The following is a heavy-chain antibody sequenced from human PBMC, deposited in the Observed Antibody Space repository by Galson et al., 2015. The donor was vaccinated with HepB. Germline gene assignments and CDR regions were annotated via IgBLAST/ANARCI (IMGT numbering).Heavy chain of an antibody. J-gene: IGHJ5*02. D-gene: IGHD6-19*01. CDR2: ISSSSSYI. CDR3: ARDGRSSGWYRVSWFDP. Sequence: SLRLSCAASGFTFSSYSMNWVRQAPGKGLEWVSSISSSSSYIYYADSVKGRFTISRDNAKNSLYLQMNSLRAEDTAVYYCARDGRSSGWYRVSWFDPWGQGTLVTVSS. CDR1: GFTFSSYS. V-gene: IGHV3-21*01.